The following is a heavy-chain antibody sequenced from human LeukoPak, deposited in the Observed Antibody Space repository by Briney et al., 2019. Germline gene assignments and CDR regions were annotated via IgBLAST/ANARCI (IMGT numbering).Heavy chain of an antibody. CDR3: ARGPPNKYSSSWKVDWFDP. J-gene: IGHJ5*02. CDR2: ISAYNGNT. D-gene: IGHD6-13*01. V-gene: IGHV1-18*01. Sequence: ASVKVSCKASGYTFTSYGISWVRQAPGQGLEWMGWISAYNGNTNYAQKLQGRVTMTTDTSTSTAYMELRSLRSDDTAVYYCARGPPNKYSSSWKVDWFDPWGQGTLVTVSS. CDR1: GYTFTSYG.